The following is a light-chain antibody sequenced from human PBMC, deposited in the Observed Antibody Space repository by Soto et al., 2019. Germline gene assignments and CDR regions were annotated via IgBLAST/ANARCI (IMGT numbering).Light chain of an antibody. V-gene: IGKV3-20*01. J-gene: IGKJ1*01. CDR1: QSVSSSY. Sequence: EIVLTQSPGTLSLSPGERATLSFSASQSVSSSYLAWYQQKPGQAPRLLIYGVSSRATGIPDRFSGSGSGTDFTLTISRLEPEDFAVYYCQQYGNSPRTFGQGTKVDIK. CDR2: GVS. CDR3: QQYGNSPRT.